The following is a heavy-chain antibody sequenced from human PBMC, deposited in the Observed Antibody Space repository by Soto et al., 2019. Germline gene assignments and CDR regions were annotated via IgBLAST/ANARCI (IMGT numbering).Heavy chain of an antibody. CDR3: ARDEMYYDILTGYPAVPFTLDY. J-gene: IGHJ4*02. D-gene: IGHD3-9*01. CDR1: GYTFTSYG. Sequence: ASGKVSCKASGYTFTSYGISWVRQAPGQGLEWMGWISAYNGNTNYAQKLQGRVTMTTDTSTSTAYMELRSLRSDDTAVYYCARDEMYYDILTGYPAVPFTLDYWGQGTLLTVPS. CDR2: ISAYNGNT. V-gene: IGHV1-18*01.